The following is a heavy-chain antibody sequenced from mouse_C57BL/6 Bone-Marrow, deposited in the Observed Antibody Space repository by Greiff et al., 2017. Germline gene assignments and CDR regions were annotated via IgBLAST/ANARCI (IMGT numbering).Heavy chain of an antibody. Sequence: EVKLQESGPGLVKPSQSLSLTCSVTGYSITSGYYWNWIRQFPGNKLEWMGYISYDGSNNYNPSLKNRISITRDTSKNQFFLKLNSVTTEDTATYYCARDGSSSYYAMDYWGQGTSVTVSS. D-gene: IGHD1-1*01. CDR3: ARDGSSSYYAMDY. V-gene: IGHV3-6*01. J-gene: IGHJ4*01. CDR1: GYSITSGYY. CDR2: ISYDGSN.